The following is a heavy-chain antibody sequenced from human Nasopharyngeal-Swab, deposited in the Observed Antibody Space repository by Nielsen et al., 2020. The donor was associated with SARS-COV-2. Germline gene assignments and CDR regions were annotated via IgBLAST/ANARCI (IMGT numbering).Heavy chain of an antibody. J-gene: IGHJ4*02. V-gene: IGHV3-53*01. D-gene: IGHD1-26*01. CDR2: LKSGGGT. Sequence: GESLKISCVVSGFTVSSNFGSWVCQAPGKGLEWVSLLKSGGGTFYADSVRGRFTISRDNSRNTVYLQMNSLRAEDTAVYYCARVRQSGAYFPFDSWGLGTLVTVSS. CDR1: GFTVSSNF. CDR3: ARVRQSGAYFPFDS.